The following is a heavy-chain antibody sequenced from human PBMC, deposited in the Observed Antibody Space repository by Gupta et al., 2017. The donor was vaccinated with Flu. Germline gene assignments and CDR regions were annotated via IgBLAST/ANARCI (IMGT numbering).Heavy chain of an antibody. CDR2: ISSNGGST. V-gene: IGHV3-64*01. J-gene: IGHJ4*02. CDR1: GFTFSSYA. Sequence: EVLLVESGGGLVQPGGSLRLSCAASGFTFSSYAMHWVRQAPGKGLEYVSAISSNGGSTYYANSVKGRFTISRDNSKNTLYLQMGSLRAEDMAVYYCAREANYDFWSGPNGFDYWGQGTLVTVSS. D-gene: IGHD3-3*01. CDR3: AREANYDFWSGPNGFDY.